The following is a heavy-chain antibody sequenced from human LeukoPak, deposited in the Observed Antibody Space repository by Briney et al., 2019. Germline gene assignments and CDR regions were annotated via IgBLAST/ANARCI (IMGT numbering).Heavy chain of an antibody. Sequence: PSETLSLTCTVSGGSISSSSYYWGWIRQPPGKGLEWIGGIYYSGSTYYNPSLKSRVTISVDTSKNQFSLKLSSVTAADAAVYYCARQARGYCSSTSCPTASWFDPWGQGTLVTVSS. CDR2: IYYSGST. CDR1: GGSISSSSYY. J-gene: IGHJ5*02. V-gene: IGHV4-39*01. CDR3: ARQARGYCSSTSCPTASWFDP. D-gene: IGHD2-2*01.